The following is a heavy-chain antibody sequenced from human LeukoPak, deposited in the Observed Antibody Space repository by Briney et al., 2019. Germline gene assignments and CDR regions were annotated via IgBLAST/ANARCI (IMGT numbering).Heavy chain of an antibody. CDR2: IIPIFGTA. D-gene: IGHD3-22*01. Sequence: VASVKVSCKASGGTFSSYAISWVRQAPGQGVEWMGGIIPIFGTANYAQKFQGRVTITTDESTSTAYMELSSLRSEDTAVYYCARANYYDSSGYFLFDYWGQGTLVTVSS. CDR1: GGTFSSYA. J-gene: IGHJ4*02. V-gene: IGHV1-69*05. CDR3: ARANYYDSSGYFLFDY.